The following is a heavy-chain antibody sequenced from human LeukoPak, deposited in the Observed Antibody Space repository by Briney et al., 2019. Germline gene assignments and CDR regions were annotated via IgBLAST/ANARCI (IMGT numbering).Heavy chain of an antibody. CDR3: ARQEVFQTGDTIFGVVIIPRGFDY. D-gene: IGHD3-3*01. Sequence: GRSLRLSCAASGFTFSSYWMHWVRQAPGKGLVWVSRINSDGSSTSYADSVKGRFTISRDNAKNTLYLQMNSLRAEDTAVYYCARQEVFQTGDTIFGVVIIPRGFDYWGQGTLVTVSS. CDR2: INSDGSST. V-gene: IGHV3-74*01. CDR1: GFTFSSYW. J-gene: IGHJ4*02.